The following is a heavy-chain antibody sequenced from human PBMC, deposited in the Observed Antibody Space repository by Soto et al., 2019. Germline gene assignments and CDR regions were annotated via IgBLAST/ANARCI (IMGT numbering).Heavy chain of an antibody. CDR3: ARDRLMATAGTARHYFGLDV. D-gene: IGHD5-18*01. V-gene: IGHV4-30-4*01. J-gene: IGHJ6*02. CDR1: GGSISSGDYY. CDR2: IYYSGNT. Sequence: SETLSLTCTVSGGSISSGDYYWSWIRQPPRTGLEWIGNIYYSGNTYYNPSLKSRLTISVDTSKNQFSPILSSVSAADTAVYYCARDRLMATAGTARHYFGLDVWGQGTTVTSP.